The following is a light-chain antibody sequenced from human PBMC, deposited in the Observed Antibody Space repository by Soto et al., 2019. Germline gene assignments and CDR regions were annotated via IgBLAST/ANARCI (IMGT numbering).Light chain of an antibody. CDR2: KAS. CDR1: QSIINW. V-gene: IGKV1-5*03. J-gene: IGKJ1*01. CDR3: QHYSKYWT. Sequence: DIQMTQSPSTLSASVGDRVAITCRASQSIINWLAWYQQKPGKATKRLMQKASSLESGVASRFSGSGSRTEFTLTSSSLQADDFATYCCQHYSKYWTFGQGTKVEMK.